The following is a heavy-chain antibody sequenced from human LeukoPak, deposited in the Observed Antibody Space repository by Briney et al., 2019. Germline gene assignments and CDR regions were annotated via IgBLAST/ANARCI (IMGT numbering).Heavy chain of an antibody. CDR1: GFTFSSYG. V-gene: IGHV3-23*01. CDR2: ISASGGST. Sequence: GGSLRLPCAASGFTFSSYGLSWVRQAPGKGLEWVSAISASGGSTYYADSVKGRFTISRDNSKNPLYLQMNSLRAEDTAVYYCAKNMVRGVIMSSSFDYWGQGTLVTVSS. J-gene: IGHJ4*02. D-gene: IGHD3-10*01. CDR3: AKNMVRGVIMSSSFDY.